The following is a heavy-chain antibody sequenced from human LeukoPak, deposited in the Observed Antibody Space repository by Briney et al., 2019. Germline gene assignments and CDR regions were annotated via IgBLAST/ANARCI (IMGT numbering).Heavy chain of an antibody. J-gene: IGHJ4*02. CDR3: ARHRSHYVWGSYRPSAFDY. D-gene: IGHD3-16*01. CDR2: IYYSGST. Sequence: SETLSLTCTVSGGSISSSCYYWGWIRQPPGKGLEWIGSIYYSGSTYYNPSLKSRVTISVDTSKNQFSLNLSSVTAADTAVYYCARHRSHYVWGSYRPSAFDYWGQGTLVTVSS. CDR1: GGSISSSCYY. V-gene: IGHV4-39*01.